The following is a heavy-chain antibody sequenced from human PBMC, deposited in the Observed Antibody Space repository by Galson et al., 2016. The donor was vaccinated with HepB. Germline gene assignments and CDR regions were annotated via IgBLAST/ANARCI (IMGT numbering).Heavy chain of an antibody. J-gene: IGHJ6*02. V-gene: IGHV3-33*01. CDR1: GFAFSSYG. CDR3: ARGVDIVDTNAAYYHGMDD. Sequence: SLRLSCAASGFAFSSYGMHWVRQAPGKGLEWAAVIWYDGSNKYYADSVKGRFTISRDNSKNTLYLQMNSLRAEDTAVYYCARGVDIVDTNAAYYHGMDDWGQGTTVTVSS. CDR2: IWYDGSNK. D-gene: IGHD5-12*01.